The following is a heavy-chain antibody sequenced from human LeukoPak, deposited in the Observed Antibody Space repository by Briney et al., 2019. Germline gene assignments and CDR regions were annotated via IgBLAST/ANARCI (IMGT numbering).Heavy chain of an antibody. J-gene: IGHJ3*02. CDR2: IYRSGST. Sequence: SGTLSLTCAVSGDSISNNYWWRWVRQFPGKGLGWIGEIYRSGSTNYNPSLKSRDTISIDTTKNQFSLNLSSVTAADTAVYYCGRHDYGDSSAAFDIWGQGTMVIVSS. CDR1: GDSISNNYW. D-gene: IGHD4-17*01. V-gene: IGHV4-4*02. CDR3: GRHDYGDSSAAFDI.